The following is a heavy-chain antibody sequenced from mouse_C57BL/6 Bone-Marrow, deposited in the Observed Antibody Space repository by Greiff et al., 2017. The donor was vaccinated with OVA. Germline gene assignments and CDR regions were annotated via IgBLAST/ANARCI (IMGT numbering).Heavy chain of an antibody. Sequence: QVQLKQSGPELVKPGASVKLSCKASGYTFTSYDINWVKQRPGQGLEWIGWIYPRVGSTKYNEKFKGKATLTVDTSSSTAYMELHSLTSEDSAVYFCALTTIDPPWFAYWGQGTLVTVSA. CDR3: ALTTIDPPWFAY. CDR1: GYTFTSYD. J-gene: IGHJ3*01. CDR2: IYPRVGST. D-gene: IGHD1-1*01. V-gene: IGHV1-85*01.